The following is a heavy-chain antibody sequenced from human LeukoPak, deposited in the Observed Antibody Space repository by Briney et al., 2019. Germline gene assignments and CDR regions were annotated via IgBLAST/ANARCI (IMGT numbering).Heavy chain of an antibody. CDR2: ISSSGSTI. CDR1: GFTFSDYY. CDR3: ARIRFLEFENWFDP. J-gene: IGHJ5*02. D-gene: IGHD3-3*01. V-gene: IGHV3-11*01. Sequence: GGSLRLSCAASGFTFSDYYMSWIRQAPGKGLEGVSYISSSGSTIYYADSVKGRFTISRDNAKNSLYLQMNSLRAEDTAVYYCARIRFLEFENWFDPWGQGTLVTVSS.